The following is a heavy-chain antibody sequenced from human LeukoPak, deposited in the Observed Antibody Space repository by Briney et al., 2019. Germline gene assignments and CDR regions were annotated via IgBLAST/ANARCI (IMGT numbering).Heavy chain of an antibody. CDR2: IYTSGST. CDR3: AREGRYFDWLVGYWFDP. Sequence: PSETLSLTCTVSGGSISSGSYYWSWIRQPAGKGLEWIGRIYTSGSTNYNPSLKSRVTISVDTSKNQFSLKLSSVTAADTAVYYCAREGRYFDWLVGYWFDPWGQGTLVTVSS. CDR1: GGSISSGSYY. J-gene: IGHJ5*02. V-gene: IGHV4-61*02. D-gene: IGHD3-9*01.